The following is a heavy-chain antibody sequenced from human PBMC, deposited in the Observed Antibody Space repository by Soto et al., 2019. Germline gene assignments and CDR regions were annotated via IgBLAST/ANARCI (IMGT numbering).Heavy chain of an antibody. V-gene: IGHV3-48*02. CDR3: ARDRIFGVVIMARTQFDY. D-gene: IGHD3-3*01. Sequence: EVQLVESGGGLVQPGGSLRLSCAASGFTFSSYSMNWVRQAPGKGLEWVSYISSSSSTIYYADSVKGRFTISRDNAKNSLYLQMNSLRDEDTAVYYCARDRIFGVVIMARTQFDYWGQGTLVTVSS. CDR1: GFTFSSYS. CDR2: ISSSSSTI. J-gene: IGHJ4*02.